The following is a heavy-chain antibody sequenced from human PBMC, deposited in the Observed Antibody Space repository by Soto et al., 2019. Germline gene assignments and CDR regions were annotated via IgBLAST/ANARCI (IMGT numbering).Heavy chain of an antibody. CDR1: GFTFSSYG. J-gene: IGHJ6*02. CDR3: AKDMLLGQLVYYYYGMDV. V-gene: IGHV3-30*18. CDR2: ISYDGSNK. D-gene: IGHD6-6*01. Sequence: GGSLRLSCAASGFTFSSYGMHWVRQAPGKGLEWVAVISYDGSNKYYADSVKGRFTISRDNSKNTLYLQMNSLRAEDTAVYYCAKDMLLGQLVYYYYGMDVWGQGTTVTVSS.